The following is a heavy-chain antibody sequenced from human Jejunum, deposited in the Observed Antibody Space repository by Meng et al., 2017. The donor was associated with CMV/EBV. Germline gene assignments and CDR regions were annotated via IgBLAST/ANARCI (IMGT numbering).Heavy chain of an antibody. J-gene: IGHJ5*02. Sequence: QVQLVQSGAEVKKPGASVKVPCKASGYTFTGYYIHWVRQAPGQGLEWMGWINPNTGGTKYAQKFQGWVTLTRDTSISTAYMELSRLRSDDTAVYYCARGRYELIWGLFDPWGQGTLVTVYS. CDR1: GYTFTGYY. CDR2: INPNTGGT. V-gene: IGHV1-2*04. D-gene: IGHD1-1*01. CDR3: ARGRYELIWGLFDP.